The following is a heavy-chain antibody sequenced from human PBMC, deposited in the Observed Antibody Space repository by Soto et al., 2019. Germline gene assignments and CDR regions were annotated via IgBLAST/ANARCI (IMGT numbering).Heavy chain of an antibody. CDR1: GFTFSDYV. CDR3: AKSSVWYPYFDS. D-gene: IGHD6-13*01. J-gene: IGHJ4*02. Sequence: PGGSLRLSCTASGFTFSDYVMSRVRQAPGRGLEWVSAISGGGSSTFYADSVKGRFVISRDNSRDTLFLQMNSLRAEDTAIYYCAKSSVWYPYFDSWGQGTLVTVSS. CDR2: ISGGGSST. V-gene: IGHV3-23*01.